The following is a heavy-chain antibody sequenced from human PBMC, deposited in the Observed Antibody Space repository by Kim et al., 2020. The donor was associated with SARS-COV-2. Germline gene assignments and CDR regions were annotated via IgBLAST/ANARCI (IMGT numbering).Heavy chain of an antibody. D-gene: IGHD2-15*01. CDR1: GYTFTNYG. CDR3: ARDHLCSVGSCYSDYYYYGMDV. V-gene: IGHV1-18*04. Sequence: ASVKVSCKASGYTFTNYGINWVRQAPGQGLEWMGWISAYNGNTNYAQKFHDRVTMTTDTSTSTAYMDLRSLRSDDTAVYYCARDHLCSVGSCYSDYYYYGMDVWGQGTTVTVSS. J-gene: IGHJ6*02. CDR2: ISAYNGNT.